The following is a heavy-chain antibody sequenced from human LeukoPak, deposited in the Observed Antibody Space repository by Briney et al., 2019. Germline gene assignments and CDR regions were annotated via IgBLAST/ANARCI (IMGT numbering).Heavy chain of an antibody. Sequence: GGSLRLSCAASGFSFISYGMHWVRQAPGKGLEWVGVISDDGRNKKYADSVKGRFTISRDNSKDTLYLQMNGLRDEDTAVYYCAKRPSDYGDYATYFDYWGQGTLVTVSS. D-gene: IGHD4-17*01. CDR1: GFSFISYG. CDR2: ISDDGRNK. CDR3: AKRPSDYGDYATYFDY. V-gene: IGHV3-30*18. J-gene: IGHJ4*02.